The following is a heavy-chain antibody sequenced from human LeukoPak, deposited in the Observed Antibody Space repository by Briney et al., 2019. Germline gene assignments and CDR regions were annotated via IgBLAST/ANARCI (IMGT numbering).Heavy chain of an antibody. CDR1: GFTFSSYA. D-gene: IGHD3/OR15-3a*01. J-gene: IGHJ4*02. Sequence: GSLRLSCAASGFTFSSYAMSWVRQAPGKGLEWVSVIYSGGSTDYADSVKGRFTISRDNSKNTLYLQMNSLRAEDTAVYYCAIDGRGEDYWGQGTLVTVSS. V-gene: IGHV3-66*01. CDR2: IYSGGST. CDR3: AIDGRGEDY.